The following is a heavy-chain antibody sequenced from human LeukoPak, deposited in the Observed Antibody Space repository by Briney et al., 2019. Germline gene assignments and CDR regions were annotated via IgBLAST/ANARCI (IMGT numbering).Heavy chain of an antibody. D-gene: IGHD6-19*01. CDR2: INPNSGGT. J-gene: IGHJ4*02. Sequence: ASVRVSCTASGYTFTDYYMHWVRQARGQGLEWMGWINPNSGGTNYAQKFQGRVTMTRDTAISTAYMELSRLRSDDTAVYYCSSAVAVAGYDYWGQGTLVTVSS. CDR3: SSAVAVAGYDY. CDR1: GYTFTDYY. V-gene: IGHV1-2*02.